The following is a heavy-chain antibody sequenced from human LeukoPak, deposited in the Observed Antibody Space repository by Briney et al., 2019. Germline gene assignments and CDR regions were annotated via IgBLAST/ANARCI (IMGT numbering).Heavy chain of an antibody. CDR3: ARFRGDFDY. Sequence: GGSLRLSCAASGFTFSSYWMSWVRQAPGKGLEWVANIKRDGSDQYYVDSVKGRFTISRDNAKYSLYLQMNSLRAEDTAVYYCARFRGDFDYWGQGTLVTVSS. CDR1: GFTFSSYW. V-gene: IGHV3-7*03. J-gene: IGHJ4*02. D-gene: IGHD3-10*01. CDR2: IKRDGSDQ.